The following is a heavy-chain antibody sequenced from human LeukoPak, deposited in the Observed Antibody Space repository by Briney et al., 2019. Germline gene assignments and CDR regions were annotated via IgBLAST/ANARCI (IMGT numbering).Heavy chain of an antibody. D-gene: IGHD6-19*01. CDR1: GGSISSSNW. CDR2: IYHSGST. CDR3: ASHKYSSGWYHRDY. J-gene: IGHJ4*02. Sequence: SETLSLTCAVSGGSISSSNWWSWVRPPPGKGLEWIGEIYHSGSTNYNPSLKSRVTISVDTSKNQFSLKLSSVTAADTAVYYCASHKYSSGWYHRDYWGQGTLVTVSS. V-gene: IGHV4-4*02.